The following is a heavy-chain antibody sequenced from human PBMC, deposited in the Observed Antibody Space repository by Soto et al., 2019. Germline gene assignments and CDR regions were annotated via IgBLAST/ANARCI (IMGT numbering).Heavy chain of an antibody. CDR2: INTYNDNT. CDR1: GYTFTTYG. Sequence: ASVKVSCKTSGYTFTTYGIAWVRQAPGPGLEWIGWINTYNDNTKYAQKFQGRVTMTADTSTATAFLDLGGLRSDGSAVYYCATAFNPYDSGGYYLLKWGQGTLVTVSS. D-gene: IGHD3-22*01. J-gene: IGHJ4*01. V-gene: IGHV1-18*01. CDR3: ATAFNPYDSGGYYLLK.